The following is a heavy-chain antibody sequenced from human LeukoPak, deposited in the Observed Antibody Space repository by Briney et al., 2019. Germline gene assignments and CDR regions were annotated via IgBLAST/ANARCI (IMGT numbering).Heavy chain of an antibody. CDR2: ISPHNGKT. CDR3: ARESPPLTTVITKYYQYFMDV. J-gene: IGHJ6*03. V-gene: IGHV1-18*04. Sequence: GASVKVSCKASGYIFISHGISWVRQAPGQGLEWMGWISPHNGKTEYAQKFQGRVSMTRDRSTSTVCMELRSLRSDDTAVYYCARESPPLTTVITKYYQYFMDVWGKGTRSPSP. CDR1: GYIFISHG. D-gene: IGHD4-23*01.